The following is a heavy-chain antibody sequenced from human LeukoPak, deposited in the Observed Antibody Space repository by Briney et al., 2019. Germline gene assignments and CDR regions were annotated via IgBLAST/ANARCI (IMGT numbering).Heavy chain of an antibody. Sequence: PGGSLRLSCAASGFTFSSYWMSWVRQAPGKGLEWVANIKQDGSEKYYVDSVKGRFTISRDNAKNSLYLQMNSLRAEDTAVYYCARSSEEGRSRDPRAVYYYYYGMDVWGQGTTVTVSS. V-gene: IGHV3-7*01. CDR3: ARSSEEGRSRDPRAVYYYYYGMDV. D-gene: IGHD2-2*01. CDR2: IKQDGSEK. CDR1: GFTFSSYW. J-gene: IGHJ6*02.